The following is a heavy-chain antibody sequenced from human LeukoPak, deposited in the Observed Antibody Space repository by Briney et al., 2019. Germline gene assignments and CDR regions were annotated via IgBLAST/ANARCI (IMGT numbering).Heavy chain of an antibody. V-gene: IGHV3-15*01. CDR2: IKSKTDGGTT. D-gene: IGHD6-13*01. J-gene: IGHJ4*02. CDR1: GFTFSNAW. CDR3: STGRQQLVFDY. Sequence: GGSLRPSCAASGFTFSNAWMSWVRQAPGKGLEWVGRIKSKTDGGTTDYAARVKGRFTISRDDSKNTLYLQMNSLRTEDTAVYYCSTGRQQLVFDYWGQGTLVTVSS.